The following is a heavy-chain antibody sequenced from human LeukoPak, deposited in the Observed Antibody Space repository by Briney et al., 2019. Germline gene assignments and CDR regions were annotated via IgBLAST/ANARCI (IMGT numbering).Heavy chain of an antibody. J-gene: IGHJ4*02. Sequence: PSEILSLTCTVSGVSMSSYYWSWIRQVPGKGLEYVGYIFNSGSANYNPSLESRVTISVDTSKNQISLKLSAVTAADTAIYYCARVTYSNYWADYWGRGTLVTVSS. CDR2: IFNSGSA. D-gene: IGHD1-7*01. CDR1: GVSMSSYY. CDR3: ARVTYSNYWADY. V-gene: IGHV4-59*01.